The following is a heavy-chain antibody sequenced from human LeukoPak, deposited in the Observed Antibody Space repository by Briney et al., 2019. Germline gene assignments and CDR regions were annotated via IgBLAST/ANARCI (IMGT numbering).Heavy chain of an antibody. CDR1: GGSISSYY. Sequence: SETLSLTCTVSGGSISSYYWSWIRQPPGKGLEWIGYIYYSGSTNYNPSLKSRVTISVDTSKNQFSLKLSSVTAADTAVYYCARQDLRLGELSHDYWGQGTLVTVSS. CDR2: IYYSGST. J-gene: IGHJ4*02. V-gene: IGHV4-59*08. CDR3: ARQDLRLGELSHDY. D-gene: IGHD3-16*02.